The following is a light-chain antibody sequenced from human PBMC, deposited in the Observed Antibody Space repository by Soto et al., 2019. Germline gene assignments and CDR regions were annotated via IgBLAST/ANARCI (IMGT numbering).Light chain of an antibody. CDR2: EVS. Sequence: QSVLTQPASVSGSPGQSITISCTGTSSDIGGYNYVSWYQQHPGEAPKLVIYEVSNRPPGVSNRFSGSKSGNTASLTISGLQADDEADYYCCSKTSSITYVFGSGTKLTVL. CDR3: CSKTSSITYV. CDR1: SSDIGGYNY. J-gene: IGLJ1*01. V-gene: IGLV2-14*01.